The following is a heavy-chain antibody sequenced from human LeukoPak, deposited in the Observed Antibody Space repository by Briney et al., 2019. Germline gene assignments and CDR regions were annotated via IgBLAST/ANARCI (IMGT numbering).Heavy chain of an antibody. D-gene: IGHD3-3*01. V-gene: IGHV1-2*02. Sequence: GASVKVSCEASGYTFTGYYMHWVRQAPGQGLEWMGWINPNSGGTNYAQKFQGRVTMTRDTSISTAYMELSRLRSDDTAVYYCARGGFLEWFTRGPFDYWGQGTLVTVSS. CDR1: GYTFTGYY. J-gene: IGHJ4*02. CDR2: INPNSGGT. CDR3: ARGGFLEWFTRGPFDY.